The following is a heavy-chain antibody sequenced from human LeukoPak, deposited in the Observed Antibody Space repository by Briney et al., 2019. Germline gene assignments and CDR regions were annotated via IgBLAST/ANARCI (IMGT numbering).Heavy chain of an antibody. D-gene: IGHD2-2*01. Sequence: PGGSLRLSCAASGFTVSSNHMSWVRQAPGKWLDWVSTISDSGGNTFYADSVKGRFNISRDNSKNTLYLQMNSLRAEDTAVYYCAKLGYCSSTNCYYYYYYGMDVWGQGTTVTVSS. J-gene: IGHJ6*02. CDR3: AKLGYCSSTNCYYYYYYGMDV. V-gene: IGHV3-23*01. CDR2: ISDSGGNT. CDR1: GFTVSSNH.